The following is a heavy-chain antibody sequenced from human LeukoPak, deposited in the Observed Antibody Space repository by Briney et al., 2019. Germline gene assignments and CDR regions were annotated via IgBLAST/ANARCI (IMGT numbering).Heavy chain of an antibody. V-gene: IGHV4-39*07. CDR1: GGSISSSNYY. CDR3: AREGHCSGGSCYSNWFDP. J-gene: IGHJ5*02. D-gene: IGHD2-15*01. CDR2: IYYSGST. Sequence: SETLSLTCIVSGGSISSSNYYWGWIRQSPGKGLEWIGSIYYSGSTYYNPSRKSRVTISVDTSQNQFSLKLSSVTAADTAVYYCAREGHCSGGSCYSNWFDPWGQGTLVTVSS.